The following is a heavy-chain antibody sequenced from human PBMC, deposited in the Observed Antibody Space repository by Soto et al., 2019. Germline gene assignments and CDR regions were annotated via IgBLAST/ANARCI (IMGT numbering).Heavy chain of an antibody. Sequence: HPGGSLRLSCSASGLTFSSYAMHWVRQAPGKGLEYVSAISSNGGSTYYADSVKGRFTISRDNSKNTLYLQMSSLRAEDTAVYYCVKGGYSFFSLPQGNWFDPWGQGTLVTVSS. CDR3: VKGGYSFFSLPQGNWFDP. CDR2: ISSNGGST. CDR1: GLTFSSYA. J-gene: IGHJ5*02. V-gene: IGHV3-64D*08. D-gene: IGHD5-18*01.